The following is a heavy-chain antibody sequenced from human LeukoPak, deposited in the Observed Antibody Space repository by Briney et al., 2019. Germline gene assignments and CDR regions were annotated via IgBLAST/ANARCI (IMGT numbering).Heavy chain of an antibody. V-gene: IGHV3-66*01. Sequence: GGSLRLSCVASGFTFSDYWINWVRQAPGKGLEWVSVIYSGGSTYYADSVKGRFTISRDNSKNTLYLQMNSLRAEDTAVYYCARDRTYYGLFDYWGQGTLVTVSS. CDR2: IYSGGST. D-gene: IGHD1-26*01. CDR1: GFTFSDYW. J-gene: IGHJ4*02. CDR3: ARDRTYYGLFDY.